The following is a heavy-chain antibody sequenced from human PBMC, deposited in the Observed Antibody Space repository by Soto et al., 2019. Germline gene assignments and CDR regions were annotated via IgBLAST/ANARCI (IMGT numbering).Heavy chain of an antibody. CDR1: GFSLSTSGVG. CDR2: IYWDDDK. Sequence: QITLKESGPTLVKPTQTLTLTCTFSGFSLSTSGVGVGWIRQPPGKALEWLALIYWDDDKRYSPSLKSRLTITKDTSKNQVVLTMTNMDPVDTAKYYCAHLYDYVWGSYRQFDAFDIWGQGTMVTVSS. V-gene: IGHV2-5*02. CDR3: AHLYDYVWGSYRQFDAFDI. D-gene: IGHD3-16*02. J-gene: IGHJ3*02.